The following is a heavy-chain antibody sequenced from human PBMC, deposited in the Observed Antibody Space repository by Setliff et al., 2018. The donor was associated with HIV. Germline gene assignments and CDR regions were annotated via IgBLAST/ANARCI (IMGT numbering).Heavy chain of an antibody. CDR2: IDYSGST. Sequence: SETLSLTCTVSGGSISSHYWTWIRQPPGRGLEWIGYIDYSGSTNQNPSLKSRVTMSVDTSKHQFSLRLSSVTAADPATYYCARAFFFDTSGYRSYYHYMDVWGKGTTFTVSS. J-gene: IGHJ6*03. CDR1: GGSISSHY. D-gene: IGHD3-22*01. V-gene: IGHV4-59*11. CDR3: ARAFFFDTSGYRSYYHYMDV.